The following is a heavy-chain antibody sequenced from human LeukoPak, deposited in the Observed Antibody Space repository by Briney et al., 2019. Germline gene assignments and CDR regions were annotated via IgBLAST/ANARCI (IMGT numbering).Heavy chain of an antibody. Sequence: GGSLRLSCTASGFTFGDYDMSWVRQAPGKGLEWVGFIRINAYGETTEYAASVKGRFTISRDDSKSIAYLQMSSLKTEDTAVYYCARGVGGSGITRRFDPWGQGTLVTVSS. D-gene: IGHD3-10*01. CDR1: GFTFGDYD. CDR2: IRINAYGETT. V-gene: IGHV3-49*04. J-gene: IGHJ5*02. CDR3: ARGVGGSGITRRFDP.